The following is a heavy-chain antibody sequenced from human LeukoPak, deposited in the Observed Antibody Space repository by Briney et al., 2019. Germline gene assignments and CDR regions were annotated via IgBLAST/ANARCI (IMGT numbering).Heavy chain of an antibody. D-gene: IGHD2-15*01. CDR2: IYTSGST. Sequence: TLSLTCTVSGGSISSGSYYWSWIRQPAGKGLEWIGRIYTSGSTNYNPSLKSRVTISVDTSKNQFSLKLSSVTAADTAVYYCARVVCSGGSCYGSWFDPWGQGTLVTVSS. CDR1: GGSISSGSYY. V-gene: IGHV4-61*02. J-gene: IGHJ5*02. CDR3: ARVVCSGGSCYGSWFDP.